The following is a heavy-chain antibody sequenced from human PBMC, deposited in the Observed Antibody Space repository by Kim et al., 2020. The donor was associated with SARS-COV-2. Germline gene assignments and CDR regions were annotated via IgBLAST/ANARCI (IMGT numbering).Heavy chain of an antibody. CDR1: GGSISSGGYY. CDR2: IYYTRST. CDR3: AREFRYCSSTSCYTRFDY. V-gene: IGHV4-31*03. J-gene: IGHJ4*02. Sequence: SETLSLTCTVSGGSISSGGYYWSWIRQHPGKGLEWIGYIYYTRSTFYNPSLKSRVTISVDTSKNKFSLKLSSVTAADTAVYYCAREFRYCSSTSCYTRFDYGGQGTLVTVSS. D-gene: IGHD2-2*02.